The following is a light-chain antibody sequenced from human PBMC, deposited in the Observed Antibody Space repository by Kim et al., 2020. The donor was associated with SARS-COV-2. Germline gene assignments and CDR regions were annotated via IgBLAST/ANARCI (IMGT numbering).Light chain of an antibody. J-gene: IGKJ1*01. CDR1: QSNSSY. CDR3: QQSYSTPQT. V-gene: IGKV1-39*01. CDR2: AAA. Sequence: ASVGDRVTITCRASQSNSSYLNWYQQKPGKAPKLLIYAAASLQSGVPSRFSGSGSGTDFTLTISSLQPEDFATYYCQQSYSTPQTFGQGTKVEIK.